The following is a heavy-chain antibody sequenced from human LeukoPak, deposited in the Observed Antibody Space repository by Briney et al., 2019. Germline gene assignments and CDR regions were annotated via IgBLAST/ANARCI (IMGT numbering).Heavy chain of an antibody. V-gene: IGHV1-3*01. CDR3: AREGTYYYGSGSYSN. Sequence: ASVKVSCKASGYTFTSYAMHWVRQAPGQRLEWMGWINAGNGNTKYSQKFQGRVTITRDTSASTAYMELSSLRSEDTAVYYCAREGTYYYGSGSYSNWGQGTLVTVSS. CDR1: GYTFTSYA. CDR2: INAGNGNT. D-gene: IGHD3-10*01. J-gene: IGHJ4*02.